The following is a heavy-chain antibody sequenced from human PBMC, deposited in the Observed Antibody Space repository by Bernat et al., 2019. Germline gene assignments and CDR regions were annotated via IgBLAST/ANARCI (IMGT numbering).Heavy chain of an antibody. D-gene: IGHD1-1*01. CDR1: GFTFSSYA. CDR2: ISGSGGST. J-gene: IGHJ4*02. CDR3: GKFRIRTEEDY. Sequence: EVQLLESGGGLVEPGGSLRLSCAASGFTFSSYAMSWVRQAPGKGLYWVSTISGSGGSTYYADSVKGRFTISRDNSKNTLFLQMNSLRVEDTAVYYCGKFRIRTEEDYWGQGALVTVCS. V-gene: IGHV3-23*01.